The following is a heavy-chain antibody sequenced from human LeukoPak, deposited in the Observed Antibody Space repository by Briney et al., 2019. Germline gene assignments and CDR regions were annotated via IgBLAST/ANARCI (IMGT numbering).Heavy chain of an antibody. V-gene: IGHV3-23*01. CDR1: GFSFSNYA. J-gene: IGHJ4*02. Sequence: PGGSLRLSCAASGFSFSNYAMNWVRQAPGKGLEWVSGIFGGGTTTYYADSVKGRFTISRDNSKNTLYLQMNSLRAEDTAVYYCAKDRYSSSWSSLGYWGQGTLVTVSS. D-gene: IGHD6-13*01. CDR3: AKDRYSSSWSSLGY. CDR2: IFGGGTTT.